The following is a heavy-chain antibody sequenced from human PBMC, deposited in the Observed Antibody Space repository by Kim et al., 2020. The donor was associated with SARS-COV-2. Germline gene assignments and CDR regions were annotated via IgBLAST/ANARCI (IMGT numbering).Heavy chain of an antibody. D-gene: IGHD1-20*01. CDR2: ISFDGSKK. J-gene: IGHJ3*01. CDR3: AKVAYNWNREDGLGV. CDR1: RFTFSRYD. V-gene: IGHV3-30*18. Sequence: GGSLRLSCAASRFTFSRYDMHWVRQSPGKGLEWVAVISFDGSKKHYADHVKGRFSVSRDNSEDTLFLEINSLRPEDTAIYYCAKVAYNWNREDGLGVWRPGTSLIVSS.